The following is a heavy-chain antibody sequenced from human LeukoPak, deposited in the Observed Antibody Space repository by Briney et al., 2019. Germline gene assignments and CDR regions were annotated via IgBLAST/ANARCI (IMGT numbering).Heavy chain of an antibody. V-gene: IGHV3-49*04. D-gene: IGHD3-10*01. CDR2: IRSKAYGGTT. CDR3: TRDSLWFGDPGY. Sequence: LSLTCAVYGGSFSGYYWSWVRQAPGKGLEWVGFIRSKAYGGTTEYAASVKGRFTISRDDSKSIAYLQMNSLKTEDTAVYYCTRDSLWFGDPGYWGQGTLVTVSS. CDR1: GGSFSGYY. J-gene: IGHJ4*02.